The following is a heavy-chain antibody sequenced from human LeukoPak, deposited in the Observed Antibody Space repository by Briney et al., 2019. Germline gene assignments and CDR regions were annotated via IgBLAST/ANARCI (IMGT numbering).Heavy chain of an antibody. Sequence: PGVSLRLSCAGSGFSFRTYGMHWVRQATGMGLEWVAVISPDGSGKVYANAVKGRFTISRDNSKNTVDLPMNGLGAEDTAVYYCAKEVGDFDGFDVWGQGTMVTVSS. CDR3: AKEVGDFDGFDV. J-gene: IGHJ3*01. CDR1: GFSFRTYG. V-gene: IGHV3-30*18. D-gene: IGHD4-17*01. CDR2: ISPDGSGK.